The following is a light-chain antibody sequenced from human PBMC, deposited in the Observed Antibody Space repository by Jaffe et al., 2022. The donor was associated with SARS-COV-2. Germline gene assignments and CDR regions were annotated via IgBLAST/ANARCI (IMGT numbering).Light chain of an antibody. CDR2: AAS. CDR1: QSISSY. Sequence: DIQMTQSPSSLSASVGDRVTITCRASQSISSYLNWYQQKPGKAPKLLIYAASSLQSGVPSRFSGSGSGTDFTLTISSLQPEDFATYYCQQGHSSPYTIGQGTKLEIK. J-gene: IGKJ2*01. V-gene: IGKV1-39*01. CDR3: QQGHSSPYT.